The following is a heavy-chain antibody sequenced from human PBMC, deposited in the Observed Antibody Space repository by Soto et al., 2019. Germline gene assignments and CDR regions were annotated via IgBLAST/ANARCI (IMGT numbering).Heavy chain of an antibody. V-gene: IGHV4-34*01. Sequence: TLSLTCAVYGGSFSGYYWSWIRQPPGKGLEWIGEINHSGSTNYNPSLKSRVTISVDTSKNQFSLKLSSVTAADTAVYYCARVRGYSDYWGQGTLVTVSS. CDR2: INHSGST. CDR3: ARVRGYSDY. CDR1: GGSFSGYY. J-gene: IGHJ4*02. D-gene: IGHD3-16*01.